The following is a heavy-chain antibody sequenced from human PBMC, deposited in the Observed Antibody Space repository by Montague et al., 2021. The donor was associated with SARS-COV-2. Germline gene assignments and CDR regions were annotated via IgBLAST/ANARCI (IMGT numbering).Heavy chain of an antibody. CDR2: ISYDGSNK. Sequence: SMRISCAASGFIFSSYAMHWVRQAPGKGLEWVAVISYDGSNKHYLDSVRGRFTISRDNSKNTLYVQMNSLRVEDSAVYYCARDFYSNTGVGFDIWGQGTMVTISS. D-gene: IGHD2/OR15-2a*01. CDR1: GFIFSSYA. J-gene: IGHJ3*02. CDR3: ARDFYSNTGVGFDI. V-gene: IGHV3-30*04.